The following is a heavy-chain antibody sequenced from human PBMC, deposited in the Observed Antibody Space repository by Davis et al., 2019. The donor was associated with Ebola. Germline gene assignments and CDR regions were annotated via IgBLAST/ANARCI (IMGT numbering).Heavy chain of an antibody. V-gene: IGHV3-53*01. CDR2: IYSGGST. J-gene: IGHJ4*02. Sequence: PSETLSLTCAASGFTVSSNYMSWVRQAPGKGLEWVSVIYSGGSTYYADSVKGRFTISRDNSKNTLYLQMNSLRAEDTAVYYCAREGTMVRGVIPPGYWGQGTLVTVSS. D-gene: IGHD3-10*01. CDR3: AREGTMVRGVIPPGY. CDR1: GFTVSSNY.